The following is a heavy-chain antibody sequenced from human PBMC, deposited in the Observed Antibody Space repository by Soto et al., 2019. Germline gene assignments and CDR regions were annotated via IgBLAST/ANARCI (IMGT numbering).Heavy chain of an antibody. V-gene: IGHV1-69*13. D-gene: IGHD2-21*01. Sequence: SVKVSCKASGGTFSSYAISWVRQAPGQGLEWMGGIIPIFGTANYAQKFQGRVTITADESTSTAYMELSSLRSEDTAVYYCARVRGDRYYYYGMDVWGQGTTVTVSS. J-gene: IGHJ6*02. CDR2: IIPIFGTA. CDR1: GGTFSSYA. CDR3: ARVRGDRYYYYGMDV.